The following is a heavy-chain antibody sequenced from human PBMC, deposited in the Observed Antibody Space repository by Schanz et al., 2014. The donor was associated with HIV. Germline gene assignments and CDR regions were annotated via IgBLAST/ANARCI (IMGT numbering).Heavy chain of an antibody. J-gene: IGHJ4*02. V-gene: IGHV3-21*06. CDR2: ISGNTNYI. D-gene: IGHD3-16*02. Sequence: QLVESGGGLVGPGGSLRLSCAASGFIFSSYTMYWIRQSPGKGLEWVASISGNTNYIYYADSVRGRFTISRDNAKNSLYLQMDSLRGEDTAVYYCARGGKMVTFGGVVAPFDYGGQGSLVTVSS. CDR1: GFIFSSYT. CDR3: ARGGKMVTFGGVVAPFDY.